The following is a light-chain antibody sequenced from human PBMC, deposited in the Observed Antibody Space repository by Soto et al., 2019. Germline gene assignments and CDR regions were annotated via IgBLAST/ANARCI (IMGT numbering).Light chain of an antibody. Sequence: EIVLTQSPGTLSLSPGERATLSCRASQSVSSNHLAWYQQKPGQAPRLLIYGASNRATGIPDRFSGGGSGTDFTLTISRLEPEDFAMYFCQQYGTSRKFGQGTKVDIK. CDR3: QQYGTSRK. CDR1: QSVSSNH. CDR2: GAS. V-gene: IGKV3-20*01. J-gene: IGKJ1*01.